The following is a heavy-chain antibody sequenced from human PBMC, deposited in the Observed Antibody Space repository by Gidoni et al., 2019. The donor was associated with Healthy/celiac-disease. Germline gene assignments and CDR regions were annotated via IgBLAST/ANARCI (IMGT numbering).Heavy chain of an antibody. D-gene: IGHD6-13*01. CDR2: IRSKAYGGTT. V-gene: IGHV3-49*03. CDR3: TRVAAYYYYYMDV. Sequence: EVQLVESGGGLVQPGRSLRLSCTASGFTFGDYAMSWFRQAPGKGLERVGFIRSKAYGGTTEYAASVKGRFTISRDDSKSIAYLQMNSLKTEDTAVYYCTRVAAYYYYYMDVWGKGTTVTVSS. CDR1: GFTFGDYA. J-gene: IGHJ6*03.